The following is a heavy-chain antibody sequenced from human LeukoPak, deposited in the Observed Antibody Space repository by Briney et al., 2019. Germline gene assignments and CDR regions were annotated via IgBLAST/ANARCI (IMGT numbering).Heavy chain of an antibody. J-gene: IGHJ4*02. CDR2: ISSSGSTI. V-gene: IGHV3-11*01. Sequence: PGGSLRLSCAASGFTFSDYYMSWIRQAPGKGLEWVSYISSSGSTIYYANSVKGRFTISRDNAKNSPYLQMNSLRAEDTAVYYCARDPYCSGGSRPTLTTGASWGQGTLVTVSS. CDR1: GFTFSDYY. D-gene: IGHD2-15*01. CDR3: ARDPYCSGGSRPTLTTGAS.